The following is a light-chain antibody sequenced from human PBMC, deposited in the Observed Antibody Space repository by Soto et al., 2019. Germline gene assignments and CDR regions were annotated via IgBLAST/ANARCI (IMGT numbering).Light chain of an antibody. CDR1: SSNIGNNS. Sequence: QSVLTQPPSVSAAPGQKVTISCSGSSSNIGNNSVTTFQQLPGTAPKLLLYDNNKQPSAIPDRFSGSKSVTSATLGITGLQTGHEAEYYCGTWDSSRSAGVFGGGTKLTVL. V-gene: IGLV1-51*01. CDR3: GTWDSSRSAGV. CDR2: DNN. J-gene: IGLJ3*02.